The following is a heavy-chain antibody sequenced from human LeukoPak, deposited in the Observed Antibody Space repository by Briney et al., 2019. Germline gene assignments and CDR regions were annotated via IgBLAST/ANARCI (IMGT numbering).Heavy chain of an antibody. CDR1: GFIFSSYV. CDR2: ISGSGSRT. V-gene: IGHV3-23*01. D-gene: IGHD6-19*01. Sequence: GGSLRLSCAASGFIFSSYVMNWVRQAPGKGLEWVSGISGSGSRTYYADSVKGRFTISRDIPKNTLYLQMNSLRAEDTAVYYCARRDTTGWFHHFDYWGQGTLVTVSS. J-gene: IGHJ4*02. CDR3: ARRDTTGWFHHFDY.